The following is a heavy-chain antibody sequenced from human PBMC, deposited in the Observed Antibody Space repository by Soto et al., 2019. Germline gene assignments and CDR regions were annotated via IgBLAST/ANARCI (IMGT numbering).Heavy chain of an antibody. J-gene: IGHJ5*02. D-gene: IGHD3-3*01. Sequence: SETLSLTCTVYGGSFSSYYWSWIRQPPGKGLEWIGYIYYSGSTNYNPSLKSRVTISVDTSKNQFSLKLSSVTAADTAVYCARVLFGRGNWFDPWGQGTLVTVSS. CDR3: ARVLFGRGNWFDP. CDR1: GGSFSSYY. CDR2: IYYSGST. V-gene: IGHV4-59*01.